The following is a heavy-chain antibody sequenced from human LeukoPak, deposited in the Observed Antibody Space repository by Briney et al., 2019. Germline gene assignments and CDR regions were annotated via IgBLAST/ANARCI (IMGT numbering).Heavy chain of an antibody. CDR1: GASISSYY. V-gene: IGHV4-4*07. D-gene: IGHD3-16*01. CDR3: ARDDVSYRGTYTPFDV. Sequence: SETLSLTCSVSGASISSYYWSWVRQPAGKGLEWIGRIYISGTTKHNPSLKSRVTMSVDTSKNQFSLRLTSVTAADTAVYFCARDDVSYRGTYTPFDVWGQGTLVTVSS. CDR2: IYISGTT. J-gene: IGHJ4*02.